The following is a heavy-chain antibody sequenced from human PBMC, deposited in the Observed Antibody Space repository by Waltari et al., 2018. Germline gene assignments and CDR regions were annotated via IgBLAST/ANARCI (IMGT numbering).Heavy chain of an antibody. V-gene: IGHV4-39*01. CDR1: GGSISSSSYY. CDR2: IYYSGST. D-gene: IGHD6-6*01. CDR3: ARPYSSSSKLVPDAFDI. J-gene: IGHJ3*02. Sequence: QLQLQESGPGLVKPSETLSLTCTVSGGSISSSSYYWGWIRQPPGKGLELIGSIYYSGSTYYNPSLKSRVTISVDTSKNQFSLKLSSVTAADTAVYYCARPYSSSSKLVPDAFDIWGQGTMVTVSS.